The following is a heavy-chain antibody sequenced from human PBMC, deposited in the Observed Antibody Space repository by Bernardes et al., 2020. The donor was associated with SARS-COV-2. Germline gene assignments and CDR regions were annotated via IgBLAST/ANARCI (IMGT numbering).Heavy chain of an antibody. CDR2: IYPGDSDA. D-gene: IGHD2-21*02. V-gene: IGHV5-51*01. J-gene: IGHJ6*02. CDR1: GYSFTNYW. CDR3: ARSDTWANKNYYSLNV. Sequence: GESLKISCKASGYSFTNYWIGWVRQMPGKGLEWMGIIYPGDSDARNSPSFQGQVTISADKTMNTAYLQWSSLKTSDTAMYYCARSDTWANKNYYSLNVWGQATTVTVSS.